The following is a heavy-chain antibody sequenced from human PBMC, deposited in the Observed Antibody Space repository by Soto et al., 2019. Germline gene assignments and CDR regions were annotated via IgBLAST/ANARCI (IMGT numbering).Heavy chain of an antibody. J-gene: IGHJ4*02. CDR3: ARGVPVGAIGRFYFDS. V-gene: IGHV3-53*01. D-gene: IGHD1-26*01. CDR2: MYSGGTAT. CDR1: GFTVSNNY. Sequence: EVQLVESGGGLIQPGGSLRLSCAASGFTVSNNYMTWVRQAPGKGLEWVSVMYSGGTATSYADSVKGRFTVSRDNSKNTVSLQLDSLKADDTAVYYCARGVPVGAIGRFYFDSWRQGTLVTVSS.